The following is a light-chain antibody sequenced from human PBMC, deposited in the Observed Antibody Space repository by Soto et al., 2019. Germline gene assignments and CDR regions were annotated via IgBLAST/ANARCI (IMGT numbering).Light chain of an antibody. Sequence: DIQMTQSPSTLSASVGDRVTITCRASQSISSWLAWYHQKPGKAPKLLIYDASSLESGVPSRFSGSGSGPEFTLTISSLQPDDFATYSCQQYNSYAYTFGQGTKLEIK. V-gene: IGKV1-5*01. CDR2: DAS. CDR1: QSISSW. CDR3: QQYNSYAYT. J-gene: IGKJ2*01.